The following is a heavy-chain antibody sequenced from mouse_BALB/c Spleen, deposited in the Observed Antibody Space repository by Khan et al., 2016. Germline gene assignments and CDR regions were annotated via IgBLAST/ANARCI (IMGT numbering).Heavy chain of an antibody. J-gene: IGHJ3*01. CDR3: ARGGYLAY. V-gene: IGHV3-2*02. D-gene: IGHD2-3*01. Sequence: EVQLQESGPGLVKPSQSLSLTCTVTGYSITSDYAWNWIRQFPGNKLEWMGYISSSGSTSYNPSLKSRISITRDTSKTQFFLQLNSVTTEDTATYYGARGGYLAYWGQGTLVTVSA. CDR1: GYSITSDYA. CDR2: ISSSGST.